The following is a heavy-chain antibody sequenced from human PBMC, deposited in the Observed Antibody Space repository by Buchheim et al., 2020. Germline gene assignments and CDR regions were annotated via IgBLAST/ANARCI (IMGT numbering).Heavy chain of an antibody. CDR2: INSDGSST. D-gene: IGHD2-2*01. J-gene: IGHJ4*02. V-gene: IGHV3-74*01. Sequence: EVQLVESGGGLVQPGGSLRLSCAASGFTFSSYWMHWVRQAPGKGLVWVSRINSDGSSTSYADSVKGRFTISRDNAKNTLYLQMNSLRVEDTSVYYCAKVGRYCSSPSCYVSFDYWGQGTL. CDR1: GFTFSSYW. CDR3: AKVGRYCSSPSCYVSFDY.